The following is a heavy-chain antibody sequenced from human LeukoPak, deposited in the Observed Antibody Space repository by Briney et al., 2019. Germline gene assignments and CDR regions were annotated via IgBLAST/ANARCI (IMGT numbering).Heavy chain of an antibody. CDR3: APDDYDYGGKAPLE. CDR1: GYTFTSYG. J-gene: IGHJ4*02. CDR2: IIPIFGTA. V-gene: IGHV1-69*13. D-gene: IGHD4-23*01. Sequence: ASVKVSCKASGYTFTSYGISWVRQAPGQGLEWMGGIIPIFGTANYAQKFQGRVTITADESTSTAYMELSSLRSEDTAVYYCAPDDYDYGGKAPLEWGQGTLVTVSS.